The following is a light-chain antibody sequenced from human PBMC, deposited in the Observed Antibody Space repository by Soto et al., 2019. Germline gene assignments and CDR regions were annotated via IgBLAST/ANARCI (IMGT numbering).Light chain of an antibody. Sequence: IRMTQSPSTLSASVGDRVTITCRASQSISSWLAWYQQKPGKAPKLLIYDASGLESGVPSRFSGSGSGTEFTLTISSLQPDDFATYYCQQYNSYSQKFGQGTKV. J-gene: IGKJ1*01. V-gene: IGKV1-5*01. CDR3: QQYNSYSQK. CDR2: DAS. CDR1: QSISSW.